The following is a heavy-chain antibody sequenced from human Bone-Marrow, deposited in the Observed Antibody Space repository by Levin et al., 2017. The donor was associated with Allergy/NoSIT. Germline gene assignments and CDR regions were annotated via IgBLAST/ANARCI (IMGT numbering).Heavy chain of an antibody. D-gene: IGHD3-10*01. Sequence: SETLSLTCAVSGGSFSGYYWSWIRQSPGKGLEWIWQTDQFGGTNYNPSLNSRVTISVDTSKNQFSLQLTSVTAADTAVYYCAGRGVTRAGTYENYFYYYYMDAWAKGTTVTVSS. J-gene: IGHJ6*03. V-gene: IGHV4-34*01. CDR1: GGSFSGYY. CDR2: TDQFGGT. CDR3: AGRGVTRAGTYENYFYYYYMDA.